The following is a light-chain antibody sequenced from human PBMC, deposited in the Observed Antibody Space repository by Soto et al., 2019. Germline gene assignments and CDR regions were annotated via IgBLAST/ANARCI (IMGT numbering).Light chain of an antibody. J-gene: IGKJ2*01. V-gene: IGKV1-5*01. CDR1: QSINNW. CDR2: DVS. Sequence: IQMTQSPSTLSASVGDRVTITCRASQSINNWLAWYQQQPGKAPNLLIYDVSSLETGVPSRFSGSGAGTEFTLTISSLQPDDFATYYCQQYDGNFGQGTKLEIK. CDR3: QQYDGN.